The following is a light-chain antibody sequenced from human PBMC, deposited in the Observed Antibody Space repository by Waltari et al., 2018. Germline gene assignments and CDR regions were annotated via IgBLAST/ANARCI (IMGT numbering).Light chain of an antibody. CDR3: QQFAGYPYT. Sequence: DIQLTQSSPTLAASVGDRVTITCRASQSITRWLAWYQQKPGRAPKLLIYEASNLVTGVPSSFSGTGSGTVFTLTISSLEPDDFATYYCQQFAGYPYTFGQGTKVEIK. J-gene: IGKJ2*01. CDR1: QSITRW. CDR2: EAS. V-gene: IGKV1-5*03.